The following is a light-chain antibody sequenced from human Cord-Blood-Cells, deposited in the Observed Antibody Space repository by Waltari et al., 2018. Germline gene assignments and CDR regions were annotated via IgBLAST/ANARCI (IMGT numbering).Light chain of an antibody. CDR1: SSNIGSNY. CDR3: AAVDDSLSGVV. V-gene: IGLV1-47*01. J-gene: IGLJ2*01. CDR2: RNN. Sequence: QSVLTQPPSASGTPGQRVTISCSGSSSNIGSNYVYWYQQLPGTAPKLLIYRNNQRPSVVPDRFSGCKSCTSASLAISGLRSEDEAYYYCAAVDDSLSGVVFGGGTKLTVL.